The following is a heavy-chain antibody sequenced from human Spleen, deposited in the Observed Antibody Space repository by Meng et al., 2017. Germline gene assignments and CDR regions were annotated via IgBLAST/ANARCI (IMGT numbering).Heavy chain of an antibody. CDR1: GYTFPDYW. V-gene: IGHV1-2*06. D-gene: IGHD6-13*01. CDR3: ARDEDISAAGKLFGDY. J-gene: IGHJ4*02. Sequence: QVQVVQSGAGVMKPGSSVKVSCKASGYTFPDYWLHWVRRAPGQGLEWMGRINPKSGDTHYAQRFQGRVTMTGDTSISTAYMELSGLRSDDTAMYYCARDEDISAAGKLFGDYWGQGTLVTVSS. CDR2: INPKSGDT.